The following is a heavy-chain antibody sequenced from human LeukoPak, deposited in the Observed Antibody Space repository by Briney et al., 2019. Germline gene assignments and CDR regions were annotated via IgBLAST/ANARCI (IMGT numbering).Heavy chain of an antibody. V-gene: IGHV4-4*09. J-gene: IGHJ6*03. D-gene: IGHD2-8*01. CDR2: IYTSGST. CDR3: ARLINYYSYYYMDV. Sequence: SETLSLTCTVSGGSISSYYWSWIRQPPGKGLEWIGCIYTSGSTNYNPSLKSRVVISVDRSKNQFSLKVSSATAADTAVYYCARLINYYSYYYMDVRGAGTSVTVSS. CDR1: GGSISSYY.